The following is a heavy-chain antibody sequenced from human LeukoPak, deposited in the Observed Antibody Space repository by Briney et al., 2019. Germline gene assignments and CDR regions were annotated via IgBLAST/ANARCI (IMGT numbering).Heavy chain of an antibody. CDR2: FDPEDGET. J-gene: IGHJ4*02. V-gene: IGHV1-24*01. D-gene: IGHD6-19*01. CDR3: ATSWIGLYSSGWYY. CDR1: GYTLTELS. Sequence: ASVKVSCKVSGYTLTELSMHWVRQAPGKGLEWMGGFDPEDGETIYAQKFQGRVTMTEDTSTDTAYMELSSLRSEDTAVYYCATSWIGLYSSGWYYWGQGTLVTVSS.